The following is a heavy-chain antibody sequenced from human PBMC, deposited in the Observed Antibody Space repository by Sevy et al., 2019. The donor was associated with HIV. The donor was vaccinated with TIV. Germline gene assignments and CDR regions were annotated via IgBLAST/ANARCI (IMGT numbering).Heavy chain of an antibody. Sequence: ASVKVSCKASGGTFSSYAISWVRQAPGQGLEWMGGIIPIFGTANYAQKFQGRVTITADESTSTAYMELSSLRSEDTAMYYCAREKGLRYYGGNSYWFDPWGQGTLVTVSS. CDR2: IIPIFGTA. V-gene: IGHV1-69*13. CDR3: AREKGLRYYGGNSYWFDP. D-gene: IGHD4-17*01. CDR1: GGTFSSYA. J-gene: IGHJ5*02.